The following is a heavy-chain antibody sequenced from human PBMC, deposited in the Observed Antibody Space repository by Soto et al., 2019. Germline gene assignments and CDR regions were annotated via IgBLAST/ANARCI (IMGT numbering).Heavy chain of an antibody. D-gene: IGHD2-2*01. CDR1: GGSINSGDYY. V-gene: IGHV4-30-4*01. CDR2: IYYSGST. CDR3: ARTLALGSCSSTRCIEF. Sequence: PSETLSLTCTVSGGSINSGDYYWTWIRQPPGKGLEWIGYIYYSGSTYYNTYYSPSLKSRATISEDTSKNQFSLKLSSVTAADTAVYYCARTLALGSCSSTRCIEFWGPGTLVTVSS. J-gene: IGHJ4*02.